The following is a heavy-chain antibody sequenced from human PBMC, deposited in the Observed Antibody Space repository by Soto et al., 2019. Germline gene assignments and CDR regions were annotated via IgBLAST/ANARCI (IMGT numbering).Heavy chain of an antibody. CDR1: GYTFTSYD. Sequence: QVQLVQSGAEVKKPGASVKVSCKASGYTFTSYDINWVRQATGQGLEWMGWMNPNSGNTGYAQKFQGRVTMTRNTSISTAYMVLGSLRSEDTGVYYCSTGVEMATINFDYWGQGTLVTVSS. J-gene: IGHJ4*02. V-gene: IGHV1-8*01. D-gene: IGHD5-12*01. CDR2: MNPNSGNT. CDR3: STGVEMATINFDY.